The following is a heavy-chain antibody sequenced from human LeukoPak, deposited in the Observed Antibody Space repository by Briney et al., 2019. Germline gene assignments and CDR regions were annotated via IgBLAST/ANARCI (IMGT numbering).Heavy chain of an antibody. CDR3: ARVDYYDSSGPYDAFDI. CDR1: GFTFSSYA. J-gene: IGHJ3*02. V-gene: IGHV3-30-3*01. D-gene: IGHD3-22*01. CDR2: ISYDGSNK. Sequence: GGSLRLSCAASGFTFSSYAMHWVRQAPGKGLEWVAVISYDGSNKYYADSVKGRFTISRDNSKNTLYLQMNSLRAEDTAVYYCARVDYYDSSGPYDAFDIWGQGTMVTVSS.